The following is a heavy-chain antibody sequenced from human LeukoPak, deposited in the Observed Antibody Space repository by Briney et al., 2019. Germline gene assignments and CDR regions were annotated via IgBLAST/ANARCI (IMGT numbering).Heavy chain of an antibody. CDR2: MNPNSGNT. Sequence: ASVKVSCKASGYTFTSYDINWVRQATGQGLEWVGWMNPNSGNTGYAQKFQGRVTMTRNTSISTAYMELSSLRSEDTAVYYCAGGVTPTYYYGSGSHNWFDPWGQGTLVTVSS. CDR3: AGGVTPTYYYGSGSHNWFDP. V-gene: IGHV1-8*01. CDR1: GYTFTSYD. D-gene: IGHD3-10*01. J-gene: IGHJ5*02.